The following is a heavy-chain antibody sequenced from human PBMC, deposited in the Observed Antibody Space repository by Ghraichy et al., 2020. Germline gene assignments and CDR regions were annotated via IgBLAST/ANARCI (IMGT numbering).Heavy chain of an antibody. Sequence: SETLYLTCGVYGGSFRAYSWTWIRQAPGKGLDYIGQIDHSGSTDHNPSLRSRVTMSVDTSRNQFSLKLSSVTAADTALYYCARATTWDGMDVWGQGTTVIVSS. D-gene: IGHD1-1*01. CDR3: ARATTWDGMDV. CDR1: GGSFRAYS. J-gene: IGHJ6*02. V-gene: IGHV4-34*01. CDR2: IDHSGST.